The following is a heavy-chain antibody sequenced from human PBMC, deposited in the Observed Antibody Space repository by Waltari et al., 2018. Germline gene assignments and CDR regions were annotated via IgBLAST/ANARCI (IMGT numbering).Heavy chain of an antibody. CDR2: IYSGGRT. Sequence: EVQLEESGGGLVQPGGSLRLSCAASGFSVSHNYMSWVRQAPGKGLEWVSVIYSGGRTYYADSVKGRFTISRDSSKNTLYLQMNNLRAEDTAVYYCARDLGTGGWGLFDYWGQGILVTVSS. J-gene: IGHJ4*02. CDR3: ARDLGTGGWGLFDY. V-gene: IGHV3-66*02. D-gene: IGHD6-19*01. CDR1: GFSVSHNY.